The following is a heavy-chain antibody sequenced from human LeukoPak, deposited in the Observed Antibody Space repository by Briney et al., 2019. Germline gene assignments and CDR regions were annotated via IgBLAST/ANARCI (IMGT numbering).Heavy chain of an antibody. Sequence: GGSLRLSCAASGFTFSSYEMNWVRQAPGKGLEWVSYISSSGSTIYYADSVKGRFTITRDNAKNSLYLQMNSLRAEDTAVYYFARRPVAVAGFDYWGQGTLVAVSS. CDR1: GFTFSSYE. D-gene: IGHD6-19*01. V-gene: IGHV3-48*03. CDR2: ISSSGSTI. CDR3: ARRPVAVAGFDY. J-gene: IGHJ4*02.